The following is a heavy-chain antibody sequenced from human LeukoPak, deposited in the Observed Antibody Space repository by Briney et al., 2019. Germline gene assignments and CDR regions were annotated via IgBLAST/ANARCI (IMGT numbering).Heavy chain of an antibody. Sequence: GGSLRLSCAASGFTFSSYWMHWVRHAPGKGLVWVSRINSDGSSTSYADSVKGRFTISRDNTKNTLYLQMNSLRAEDTAVYYCVKSPYSSAWLHYYWGQGTLVTVSS. J-gene: IGHJ4*02. CDR3: VKSPYSSAWLHYY. CDR2: INSDGSST. D-gene: IGHD6-19*01. CDR1: GFTFSSYW. V-gene: IGHV3-74*01.